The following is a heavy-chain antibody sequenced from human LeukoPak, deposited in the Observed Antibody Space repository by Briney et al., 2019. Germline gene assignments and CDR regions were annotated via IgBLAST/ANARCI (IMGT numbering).Heavy chain of an antibody. J-gene: IGHJ4*02. CDR2: ISGTAENT. V-gene: IGHV3-23*01. CDR3: ANQRGGF. Sequence: GGSLRLSCEASGFIFSSYPMSWVRQAPGKGLEWVSAISGTAENTYYADSVKGRFSISRDNSRNTVHLQMNSLRPEDTAVYYCANQRGGFWGQGTLVTVSS. CDR1: GFIFSSYP. D-gene: IGHD3-10*01.